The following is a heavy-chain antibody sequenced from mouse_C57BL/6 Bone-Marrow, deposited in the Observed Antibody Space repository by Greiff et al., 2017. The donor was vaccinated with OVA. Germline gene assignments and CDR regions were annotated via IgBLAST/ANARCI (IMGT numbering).Heavy chain of an antibody. J-gene: IGHJ3*01. CDR2: INSDGGST. D-gene: IGHD3-2*02. CDR3: ARPQTAQVSFAY. CDR1: EYEFPSHD. V-gene: IGHV5-2*01. Sequence: EVKLVESGGGLVQPGESLKLSCESNEYEFPSHDMSWVRKTPEQRLELVAAINSDGGSTYYPDTMERRFIISRDNTKKTLYLQMSSLRSEDTALYYCARPQTAQVSFAYWGQGTLVTVSA.